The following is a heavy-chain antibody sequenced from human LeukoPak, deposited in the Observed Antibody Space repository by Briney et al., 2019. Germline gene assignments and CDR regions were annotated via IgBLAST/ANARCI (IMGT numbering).Heavy chain of an antibody. CDR1: GFTFDDYA. Sequence: GGSLRLSCAASGFTFDDYAMHWVRQAPGKGLEWVSGISWNSGSIGYADSVKGRFTISRDNAKNSLYLQMNSLRAEDMALDYCAKGSYGSGSYPDYWGQGTLVTVSS. J-gene: IGHJ4*02. CDR2: ISWNSGSI. V-gene: IGHV3-9*03. D-gene: IGHD3-10*01. CDR3: AKGSYGSGSYPDY.